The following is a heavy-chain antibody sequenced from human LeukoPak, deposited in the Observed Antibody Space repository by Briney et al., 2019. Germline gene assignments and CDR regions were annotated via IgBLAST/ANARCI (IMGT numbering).Heavy chain of an antibody. V-gene: IGHV3-30*07. CDR1: GLSLSNYP. CDR3: AKFVGGPFDS. Sequence: GGSLRLSCEASGLSLSNYPMHWVRQAPGKGLEWITLITYDGAFDGGKTYYADSVKGRFTISRDNSMNTLYLQMNSLRAEDTALYYCAKFVGGPFDSWGQGTLVTVSS. J-gene: IGHJ4*02. CDR2: ITYDGAFDGGKT. D-gene: IGHD3-16*01.